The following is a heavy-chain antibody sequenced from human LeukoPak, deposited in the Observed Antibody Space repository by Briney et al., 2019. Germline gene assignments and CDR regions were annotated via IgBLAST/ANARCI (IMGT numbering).Heavy chain of an antibody. CDR2: ISSSSTSI. CDR1: GFTSSSYG. J-gene: IGHJ4*02. V-gene: IGHV3-48*02. D-gene: IGHD2-2*01. Sequence: PGGSLRLSCAASGFTSSSYGMNWVRQAPGKGLEWVSYISSSSTSIYYADSVKGRFTISRDNAKNSLYLQMNSLRDEDTAVYYCARDSSYAFDYWGQGALDTVSS. CDR3: ARDSSYAFDY.